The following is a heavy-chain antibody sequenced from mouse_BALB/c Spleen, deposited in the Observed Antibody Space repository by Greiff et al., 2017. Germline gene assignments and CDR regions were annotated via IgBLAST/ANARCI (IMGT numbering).Heavy chain of an antibody. CDR2: ISYSGST. D-gene: IGHD1-2*01. V-gene: IGHV3-2*02. CDR1: GYSITSDYA. CDR3: ARSGYYGDYWYFDV. Sequence: EVQLQESGPGLVKPSQSLSLTCTVTGYSITSDYAWNWIRQFPGNKLEWMGYISYSGSTSYNPSLKSRISITRDTSKNQFFLQLNSVTTEDTATYYCARSGYYGDYWYFDVWGAGTTVTVSS. J-gene: IGHJ1*01.